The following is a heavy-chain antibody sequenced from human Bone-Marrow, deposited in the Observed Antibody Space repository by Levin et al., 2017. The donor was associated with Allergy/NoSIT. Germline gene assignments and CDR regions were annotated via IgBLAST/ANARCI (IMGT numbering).Heavy chain of an antibody. CDR1: GFTVSSNY. CDR3: ARGLGDWGPGGDAFDI. Sequence: ETLSLTCAASGFTVSSNYMSWVRQAPGKGLEWVSVIYSGGSTYYADSVKGRFTISRDNSKNTLYLQMNSLRAEDTAVYYCARGLGDWGPGGDAFDIWGQGTMVTVSS. CDR2: IYSGGST. V-gene: IGHV3-66*02. D-gene: IGHD3-10*01. J-gene: IGHJ3*02.